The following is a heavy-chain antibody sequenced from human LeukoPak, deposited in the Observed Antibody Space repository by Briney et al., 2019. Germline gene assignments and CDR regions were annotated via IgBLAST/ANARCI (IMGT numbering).Heavy chain of an antibody. D-gene: IGHD2-15*01. V-gene: IGHV4-38-2*01. CDR2: IYHSGST. CDR1: GYSISSGYY. CDR3: GRHGCSGGSCYSRNGIYYYYYMDV. Sequence: SETLSLTCAVSGYSISSGYYWGWIRQPPGKGLGWIGSIYHSGSTYCNPSLKSRVTISVDTSKNQFSLKLSSVTAADTAVYYCGRHGCSGGSCYSRNGIYYYYYMDVWGKGTTVTVSS. J-gene: IGHJ6*03.